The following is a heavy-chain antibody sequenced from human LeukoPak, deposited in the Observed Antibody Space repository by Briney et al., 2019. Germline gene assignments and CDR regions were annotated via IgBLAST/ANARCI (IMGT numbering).Heavy chain of an antibody. CDR2: IIPIFATA. Sequence: SVKVTCKASGGTFSSYAISWVRQAPGQGLEWMGGIIPIFATANYAQKFQGRVTITADESTSTAYMELSSLRSEDTAVYYCSVEMANLDYWGQGTLVTVSS. D-gene: IGHD5-24*01. V-gene: IGHV1-69*13. J-gene: IGHJ4*02. CDR3: SVEMANLDY. CDR1: GGTFSSYA.